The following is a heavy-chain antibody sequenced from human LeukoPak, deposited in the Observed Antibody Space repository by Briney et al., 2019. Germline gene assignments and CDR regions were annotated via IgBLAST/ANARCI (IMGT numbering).Heavy chain of an antibody. J-gene: IGHJ4*02. Sequence: SETLSLTCAVYGGSFSGYYWSWIRQPPGKGLEWIGEINHSGSTNYNPSLKSRVTISVDTSKNEFSLNLSSVTAADTAVYYCASGYYYRGDYWGQGTLVTVSS. D-gene: IGHD3-16*01. CDR2: INHSGST. V-gene: IGHV4-34*01. CDR3: ASGYYYRGDY. CDR1: GGSFSGYY.